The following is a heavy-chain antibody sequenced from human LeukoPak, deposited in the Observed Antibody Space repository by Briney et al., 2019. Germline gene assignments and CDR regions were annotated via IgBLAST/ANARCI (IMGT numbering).Heavy chain of an antibody. CDR2: IYPGDSDT. V-gene: IGHV5-51*07. J-gene: IGHJ1*01. Sequence: GESLKISCKGSGYSFTSYWIGWVHQMPGKGLEWMGIIYPGDSDTIYSPSFQGQVTISADKSISTAYLQWSSLKASDTAMYYCARLPYFHDTSVSNKYFQHWGQGTLVTVPS. CDR3: ARLPYFHDTSVSNKYFQH. D-gene: IGHD3-22*01. CDR1: GYSFTSYW.